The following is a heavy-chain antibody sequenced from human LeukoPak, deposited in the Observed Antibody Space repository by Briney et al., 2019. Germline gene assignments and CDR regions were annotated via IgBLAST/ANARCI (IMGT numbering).Heavy chain of an antibody. CDR2: INPSSGGT. J-gene: IGHJ4*02. V-gene: IGHV1-2*02. Sequence: ASVKVSCKASGYTFTGYYMHWVRQAPGQGLEWMGWINPSSGGTNYAQKFQGRVTMTRDTSISTAYMELSRLRSDDTAMCYCARGRITMVRGVNYWGQGTLVTVPS. D-gene: IGHD3-10*01. CDR1: GYTFTGYY. CDR3: ARGRITMVRGVNY.